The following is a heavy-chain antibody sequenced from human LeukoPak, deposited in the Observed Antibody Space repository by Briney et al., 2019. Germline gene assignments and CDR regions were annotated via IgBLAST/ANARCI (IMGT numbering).Heavy chain of an antibody. J-gene: IGHJ6*02. D-gene: IGHD3-22*01. CDR3: ARDTTYYDSSGYYYYGMDV. CDR1: GGTFSSYA. Sequence: GASVKVSCKASGGTFSSYAISWVRQAPGQGLEWMGGIIPIFGTANYAQKFQGRVTITADESTSTAYMELSSLRSEDTAVYYCARDTTYYDSSGYYYYGMDVWGQGTTVTVSS. V-gene: IGHV1-69*13. CDR2: IIPIFGTA.